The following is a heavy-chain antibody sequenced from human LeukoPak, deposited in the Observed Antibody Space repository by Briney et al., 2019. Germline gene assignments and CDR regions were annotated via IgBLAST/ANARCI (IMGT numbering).Heavy chain of an antibody. CDR2: ISAYNCNT. J-gene: IGHJ4*02. CDR1: GYTFTSYG. V-gene: IGHV1-18*01. Sequence: ASVKVSCKASGYTFTSYGISWVRQAPGQGLEWMGWISAYNCNTNYAQKLQGRVTMTTDTSTSTAYMELRSLRSDDTAVYYCARADREYCSGGSCYSAYYFDYWGQGTLVTVSS. CDR3: ARADREYCSGGSCYSAYYFDY. D-gene: IGHD2-15*01.